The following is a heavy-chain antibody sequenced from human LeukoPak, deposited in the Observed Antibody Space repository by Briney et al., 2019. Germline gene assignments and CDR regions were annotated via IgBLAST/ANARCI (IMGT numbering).Heavy chain of an antibody. CDR1: GGSISSYY. Sequence: SETLSLTCTVPGGSISSYYWSWIRQPPGKGLEWIGYIYYSGSTNYNPSLKSRVTISVDTSKNQFSLKLSSVTAADTAVYYCARHSSSWYGVDYWGQGTLVTVSS. CDR3: ARHSSSWYGVDY. J-gene: IGHJ4*02. D-gene: IGHD6-13*01. CDR2: IYYSGST. V-gene: IGHV4-59*01.